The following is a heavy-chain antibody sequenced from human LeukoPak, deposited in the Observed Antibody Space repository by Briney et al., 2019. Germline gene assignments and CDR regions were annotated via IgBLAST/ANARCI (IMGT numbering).Heavy chain of an antibody. Sequence: PSQTLSLTCTVSGGSISSGGYYWSWIRQPPGKGLEWIGYIYHSGGTYYNPSLKSRVTISVDRSKNQFSLKLTSVTAADTAVYYCARSLLCSSTSCLGTFDYWGQGTLVTVSS. J-gene: IGHJ4*02. V-gene: IGHV4-30-2*01. D-gene: IGHD2-2*01. CDR3: ARSLLCSSTSCLGTFDY. CDR1: GGSISSGGYY. CDR2: IYHSGGT.